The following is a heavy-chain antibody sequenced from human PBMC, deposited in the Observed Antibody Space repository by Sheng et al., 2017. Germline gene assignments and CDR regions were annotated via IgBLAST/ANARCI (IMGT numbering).Heavy chain of an antibody. CDR3: AKVGGEGGRLGKGMDV. CDR1: GFTFSSYG. V-gene: IGHV3-30*18. Sequence: QVQLVEPGGGVVQPGRSLRLSCAASGFTFSSYGMHWVRQAPGKGLEWVAVISYDGSNKYYADSVKGRFTISRDNSKNTLYLQMNSLRAEDTAVYYCAKVGGEGGRLGKGMDVWGQGTTVTVSS. CDR2: ISYDGSNK. D-gene: IGHD7-27*01. J-gene: IGHJ6*02.